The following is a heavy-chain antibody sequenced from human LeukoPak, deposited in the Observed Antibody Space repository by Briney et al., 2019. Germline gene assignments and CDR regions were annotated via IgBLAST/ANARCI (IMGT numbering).Heavy chain of an antibody. Sequence: SVKVSCKASGGTFSSYAISWVRQAPGQGLEWMGGIIPIFGTANYAQKFQGRVTITADESTSTAYMELSSLRSEDTAVYYCAREPDYGDYARAFDIWGQGTMVTVSS. V-gene: IGHV1-69*01. CDR1: GGTFSSYA. CDR3: AREPDYGDYARAFDI. CDR2: IIPIFGTA. J-gene: IGHJ3*02. D-gene: IGHD4-17*01.